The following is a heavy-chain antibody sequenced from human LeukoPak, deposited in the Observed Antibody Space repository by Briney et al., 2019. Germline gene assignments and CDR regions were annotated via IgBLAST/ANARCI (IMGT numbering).Heavy chain of an antibody. Sequence: ASVKVSCKASGYTFTGYYLHWVRQAPGQGLSRMGWINPNSGGTTYAQNFKGRVTMTWATSISTAYMELSRLRSDDTAVYYCAREWELLRKYLYHWGQGTLVTVSS. J-gene: IGHJ1*01. CDR3: AREWELLRKYLYH. V-gene: IGHV1-2*02. CDR2: INPNSGGT. D-gene: IGHD1-26*01. CDR1: GYTFTGYY.